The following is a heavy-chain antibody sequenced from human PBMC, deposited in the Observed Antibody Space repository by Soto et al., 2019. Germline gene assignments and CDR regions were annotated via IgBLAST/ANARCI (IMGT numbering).Heavy chain of an antibody. V-gene: IGHV3-13*01. CDR1: GFTFSVYD. CDR3: GREVASPKYYYGSGSSTYYYYYMDV. J-gene: IGHJ6*03. D-gene: IGHD3-10*01. Sequence: PGGSLRLSCAASGFTFSVYDMHWVRQATGKGLEWVSAIGTAGDTYYPGSVKGRFTISRENAKNSLYLQMNSLRAEDTAVYYCGREVASPKYYYGSGSSTYYYYYMDVWGKGTTVTVSS. CDR2: IGTAGDT.